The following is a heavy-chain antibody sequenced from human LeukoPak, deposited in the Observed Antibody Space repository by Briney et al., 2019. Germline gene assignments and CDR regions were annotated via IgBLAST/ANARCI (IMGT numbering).Heavy chain of an antibody. J-gene: IGHJ5*02. Sequence: ASVKVSCKVSGYTLTELSMHWVRQAPGKGLERMGGFDPEDGETIYAQKFQGRVTMTEDTSTDTAYMELSSLRSEDTAVYYCATGHLEWLGGGSNWFDPWGQGTLVTVSS. CDR1: GYTLTELS. CDR2: FDPEDGET. V-gene: IGHV1-24*01. CDR3: ATGHLEWLGGGSNWFDP. D-gene: IGHD3-3*01.